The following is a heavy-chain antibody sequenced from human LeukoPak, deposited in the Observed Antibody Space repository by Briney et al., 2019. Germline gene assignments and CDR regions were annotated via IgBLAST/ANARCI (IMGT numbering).Heavy chain of an antibody. Sequence: GESLKISCKGSGYGFISYWIGWVRQMPGKGLEYMGIIYPGDSDTRYSQSFRGQVTISADKSITTAYLQWSSLKASDTAMYYCARHTTVGGSLRFDYWGQGPLVSVS. V-gene: IGHV5-51*01. CDR2: IYPGDSDT. CDR3: ARHTTVGGSLRFDY. CDR1: GYGFISYW. D-gene: IGHD4-23*01. J-gene: IGHJ4*02.